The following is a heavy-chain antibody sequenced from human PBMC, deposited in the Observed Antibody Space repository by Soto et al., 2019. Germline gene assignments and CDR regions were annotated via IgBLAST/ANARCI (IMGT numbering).Heavy chain of an antibody. CDR3: AAEGNQLRSFDY. Sequence: GXSVKVSCNASGFTFTSSAVQWVRQARGQRLEWIGWIVVGSGNTNYAQKFQERVTITRDMSTSTAYMELSSLRSEDSAVYYCAAEGNQLRSFDYWGQGTLVTVSS. D-gene: IGHD6-13*01. V-gene: IGHV1-58*01. J-gene: IGHJ4*02. CDR2: IVVGSGNT. CDR1: GFTFTSSA.